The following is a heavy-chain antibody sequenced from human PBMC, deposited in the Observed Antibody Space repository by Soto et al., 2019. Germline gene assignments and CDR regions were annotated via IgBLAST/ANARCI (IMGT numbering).Heavy chain of an antibody. Sequence: EVQLVESGGGLVQPGGSLRLSCAASGFTFITSWMHWVRQAPGKGLFWVSRIIVDGSSTTHADSVRGRFTISRDNPKNTLYLQMNSLRAEDTAVYYCTRDAYYDFWSGYSAYYYYYMDVWGKGTTVTVSS. D-gene: IGHD3-3*01. CDR3: TRDAYYDFWSGYSAYYYYYMDV. V-gene: IGHV3-74*01. CDR1: GFTFITSW. CDR2: IIVDGSST. J-gene: IGHJ6*03.